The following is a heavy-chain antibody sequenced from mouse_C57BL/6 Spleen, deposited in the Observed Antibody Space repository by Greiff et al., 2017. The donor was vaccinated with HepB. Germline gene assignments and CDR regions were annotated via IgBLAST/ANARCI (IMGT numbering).Heavy chain of an antibody. J-gene: IGHJ2*01. CDR2: ISYDGSN. V-gene: IGHV3-6*01. D-gene: IGHD4-1*01. CDR1: GYSITSGYY. CDR3: ARETGTNYYFDY. Sequence: DVKLVESGPGLVKPSQSLSLTCSVTGYSITSGYYWNWIRQFPGNKLEWMGYISYDGSNNYNPSLKNRISITRYTSKNQFFLKLNSVTTEDTATYYCARETGTNYYFDYWGQGTTLTVSS.